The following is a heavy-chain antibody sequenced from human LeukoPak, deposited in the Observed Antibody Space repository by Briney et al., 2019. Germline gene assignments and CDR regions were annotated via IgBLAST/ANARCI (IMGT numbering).Heavy chain of an antibody. CDR1: GFTFSSYA. V-gene: IGHV3-23*01. D-gene: IGHD3-10*01. J-gene: IGHJ4*02. CDR2: ISGSGGST. Sequence: GGSLRLSCAASGFTFSSYAMSWVRQAPGKGLEGVSAISGSGGSTYYADFVKGRFTISRDNAKNSLYLQMNSLRAEDTAVYYCARIPVELGVRGIGSLGYWGQGTLVTVSS. CDR3: ARIPVELGVRGIGSLGY.